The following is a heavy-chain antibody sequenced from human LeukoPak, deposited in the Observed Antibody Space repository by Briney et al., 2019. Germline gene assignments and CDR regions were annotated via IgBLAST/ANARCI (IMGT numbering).Heavy chain of an antibody. D-gene: IGHD1-1*01. CDR2: IYTGGST. CDR1: GFIVSNNY. V-gene: IGHV3-53*01. Sequence: GGSLRLSCAASGFIVSNNYMNWVRQAPGKGLEWVSVIYTGGSTYYADSVKGRFTISRDNSKNTLYLQMNSLRAEDTAVYYCASHRDDGINYWGQGTLVTVSS. CDR3: ASHRDDGINY. J-gene: IGHJ4*02.